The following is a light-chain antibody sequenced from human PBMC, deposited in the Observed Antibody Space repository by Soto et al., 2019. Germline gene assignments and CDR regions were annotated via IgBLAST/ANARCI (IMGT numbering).Light chain of an antibody. CDR1: TGAVTSNHH. CDR3: LLSYNAARV. CDR2: DTS. J-gene: IGLJ2*01. V-gene: IGLV7-46*01. Sequence: QTVVPQEPSLTVSPGGTVTLTCGSSTGAVTSNHHPYWFQQKAGQAPRSLIYDTSNKHSWTPARFSGSLLGDKAALTLSCAQPEDEAQYYCLLSYNAARVFGGGTKLTVL.